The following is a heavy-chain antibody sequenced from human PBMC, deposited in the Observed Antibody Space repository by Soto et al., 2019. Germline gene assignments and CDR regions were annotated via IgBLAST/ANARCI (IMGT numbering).Heavy chain of an antibody. J-gene: IGHJ6*02. CDR1: GYIFVNYG. CDR2: ISPYSGNT. Sequence: QVQLVQSGDEVRKPGSSVKVSCKAPGYIFVNYGIAWVRQAPGQGREWMGWISPYSGNTHYASKVQGRLTMTTDTSTSTADLDLGRLTSYATCVYYCSMVDNYVTPTPHDVWGQGTTVSVSS. V-gene: IGHV1-18*01. CDR3: SMVDNYVTPTPHDV. D-gene: IGHD3-16*01.